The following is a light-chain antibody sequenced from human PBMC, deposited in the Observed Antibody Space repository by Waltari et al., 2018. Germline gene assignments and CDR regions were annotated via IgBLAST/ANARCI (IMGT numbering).Light chain of an antibody. CDR1: RNAVGRYNF. CDR3: SSYTATNSLWV. Sequence: QSALTQPASVSGSPGQSITLSCTGTRNAVGRYNFVSWYQQHPGKAPQLIIYAVTNRHSGAFHRFSGSKSGNTASLTISGLQPDDEADYYCSSYTATNSLWVFGTGTTLTVL. V-gene: IGLV2-14*03. CDR2: AVT. J-gene: IGLJ1*01.